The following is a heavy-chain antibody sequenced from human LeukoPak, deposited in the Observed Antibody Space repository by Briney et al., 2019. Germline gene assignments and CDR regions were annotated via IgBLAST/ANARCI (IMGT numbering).Heavy chain of an antibody. V-gene: IGHV4-39*07. CDR2: INHSGST. CDR1: GDSVSSRIYY. D-gene: IGHD2-8*01. CDR3: ARAPSRMLRRENKYFQH. Sequence: KSSETLSLTCTVSGDSVSSRIYYWGWIRQPPGKGLEWIGEINHSGSTNYNPSLKSRVTISVDTSKNQFSLKLSSVTAADTAVYYCARAPSRMLRRENKYFQHWGQGTLVTVSS. J-gene: IGHJ1*01.